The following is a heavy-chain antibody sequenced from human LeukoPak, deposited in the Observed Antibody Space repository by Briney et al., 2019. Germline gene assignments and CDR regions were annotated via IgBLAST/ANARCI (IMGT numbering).Heavy chain of an antibody. CDR1: GGSISSYY. D-gene: IGHD3-10*01. J-gene: IGHJ4*02. CDR2: IYTSGST. CDR3: ARQLYYYGSGSYYKDLYYFDY. Sequence: SETLSLNCTVSGGSISSYYWSWLRQPAGKGLEWIGRIYTSGSTNYNPSLKSRVTMSVDTSKNQFSLKLSSVTDADTAVYYCARQLYYYGSGSYYKDLYYFDYWGQGTLVTVSS. V-gene: IGHV4-4*07.